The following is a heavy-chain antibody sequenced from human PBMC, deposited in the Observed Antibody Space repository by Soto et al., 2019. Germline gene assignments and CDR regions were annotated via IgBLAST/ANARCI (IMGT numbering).Heavy chain of an antibody. V-gene: IGHV4-59*08. Sequence: SETLSLTCTVSGGSISSYYWSWIRQPPGKGLEWIGYIYYSGSTNYNPSLKSRVTISVDTSKNQFSLKLSSVTAADTAVYYCARHVNPGLGVSYYDILTGPAYFDYWGQGTLVTVS. D-gene: IGHD3-9*01. CDR3: ARHVNPGLGVSYYDILTGPAYFDY. CDR2: IYYSGST. CDR1: GGSISSYY. J-gene: IGHJ4*02.